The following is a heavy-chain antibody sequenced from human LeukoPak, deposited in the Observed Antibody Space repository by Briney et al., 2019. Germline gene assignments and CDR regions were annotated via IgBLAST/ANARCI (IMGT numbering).Heavy chain of an antibody. D-gene: IGHD6-19*01. Sequence: GGSLRLSCAAYGFTFSSYAMSWVRQAPGKGLEWVSAISGSGGSTYYADSVKGRFTISRDNSKNTLYLQMNSLRAEDTAVYYCAKVDKQWLAFDYWGQGTLVTVSS. V-gene: IGHV3-23*01. CDR1: GFTFSSYA. J-gene: IGHJ4*02. CDR2: ISGSGGST. CDR3: AKVDKQWLAFDY.